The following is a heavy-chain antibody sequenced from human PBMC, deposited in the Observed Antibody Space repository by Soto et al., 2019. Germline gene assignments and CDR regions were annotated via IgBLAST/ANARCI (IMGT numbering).Heavy chain of an antibody. D-gene: IGHD2-2*01. CDR3: AGIVVVPAAPGAFDI. CDR1: GGSISSGGYY. J-gene: IGHJ3*02. CDR2: IYYSGST. Sequence: QVQLQESGPGLVKPSQTLSLTCTVSGGSISSGGYYWSWIRQHPGKGLEGIGYIYYSGSTYSNPSLKRRVTISVDTSKNQFSLKLSSVTAADTAVYYCAGIVVVPAAPGAFDIWGQGTMVTVSS. V-gene: IGHV4-31*03.